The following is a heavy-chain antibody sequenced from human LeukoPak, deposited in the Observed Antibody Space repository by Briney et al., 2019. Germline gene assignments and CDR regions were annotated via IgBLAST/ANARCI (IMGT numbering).Heavy chain of an antibody. V-gene: IGHV1-2*02. Sequence: ASVKVSCKASGYTFTGYYMHWVRQAPGQGPEWMGWINPNSGGTNYAQKFQGRVTMTRDTSISTAYMELSRLRSDDTAVYYCARVLYSSSSGDYWGQGTLVTVSS. J-gene: IGHJ4*02. CDR3: ARVLYSSSSGDY. CDR2: INPNSGGT. CDR1: GYTFTGYY. D-gene: IGHD6-6*01.